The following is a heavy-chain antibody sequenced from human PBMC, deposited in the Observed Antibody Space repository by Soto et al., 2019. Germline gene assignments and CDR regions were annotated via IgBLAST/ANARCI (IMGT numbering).Heavy chain of an antibody. CDR2: TYYRSKWYN. Sequence: SQTLSLTCAISGDSVSSNRAAWNWIRQSPSRGLEWLGRTYYRSKWYNDYAVSVKSRITINPDTSKNQFSLQLNSVTAEDTAVYYCTRTRYSVSDNGMDVWGQGTTVTVSS. CDR3: TRTRYSVSDNGMDV. V-gene: IGHV6-1*01. J-gene: IGHJ6*02. D-gene: IGHD1-26*01. CDR1: GDSVSSNRAA.